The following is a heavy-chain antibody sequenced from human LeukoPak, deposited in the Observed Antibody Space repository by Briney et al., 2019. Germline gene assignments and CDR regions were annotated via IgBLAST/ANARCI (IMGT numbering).Heavy chain of an antibody. D-gene: IGHD3-22*01. CDR2: ISGSGGST. CDR1: GFTFSSYA. J-gene: IGHJ4*02. V-gene: IGHV3-23*01. CDR3: AKDAFQNYYDSSGYYPSDY. Sequence: GGSLRLSCAASGFTFSSYAMSWVRQAPGKGLEWVSAISGSGGSTYYADSVKGRFTISRDNSKNTLYLQMNSLRAEDTAVYYCAKDAFQNYYDSSGYYPSDYWGQGTLVTVSS.